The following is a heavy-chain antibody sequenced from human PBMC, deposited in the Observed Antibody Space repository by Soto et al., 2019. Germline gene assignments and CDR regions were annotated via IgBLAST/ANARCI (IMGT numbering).Heavy chain of an antibody. CDR1: GFRLSSYA. CDR3: AKDRRDGDFMHILVGDF. CDR2: MSYDESKK. D-gene: IGHD1-26*01. J-gene: IGHJ4*02. V-gene: IGHV3-30*18. Sequence: QVRLVESGGGVAQPGGSLTLSCATSGFRLSSYAMYWVRQAPGTGLEWVALMSYDESKKYYADSVKGRFTISRDTSKNTLALEMNNLRVEDTAVYYCAKDRRDGDFMHILVGDFWGQGALVTVSS.